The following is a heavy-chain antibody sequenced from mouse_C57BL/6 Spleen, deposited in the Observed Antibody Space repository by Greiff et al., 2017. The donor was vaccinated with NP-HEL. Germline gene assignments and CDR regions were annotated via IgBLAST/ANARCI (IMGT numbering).Heavy chain of an antibody. Sequence: VQLQQSGPELVKPGASVKISCKASGYTFTDYYINWVKQRPGQGLEWIEWIYPGSGNTKYNEKFKGKATLTVDTSSSTAYMQLSSLTSEDSAVYFCAREGRGFAYWGQGTLVTVSA. J-gene: IGHJ3*01. CDR1: GYTFTDYY. CDR3: AREGRGFAY. V-gene: IGHV1-84*01. D-gene: IGHD3-3*01. CDR2: IYPGSGNT.